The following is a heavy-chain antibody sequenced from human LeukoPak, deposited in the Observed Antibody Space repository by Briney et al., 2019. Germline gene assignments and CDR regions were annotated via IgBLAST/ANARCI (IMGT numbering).Heavy chain of an antibody. CDR2: ISYDGSNK. D-gene: IGHD3-22*01. Sequence: GRSLRLSCAASGFTFSSYAMHWVRQAPGKGLEWVAVISYDGSNKYYADSVKGRFTISRDNSKNTLYLQMNSLRAEDTAVYYCARGTNYYDSSGTYFDYWGQGTLVTVSS. CDR3: ARGTNYYDSSGTYFDY. V-gene: IGHV3-30*04. CDR1: GFTFSSYA. J-gene: IGHJ4*02.